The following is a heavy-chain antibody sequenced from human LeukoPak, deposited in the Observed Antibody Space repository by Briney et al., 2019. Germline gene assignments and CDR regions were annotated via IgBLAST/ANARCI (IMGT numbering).Heavy chain of an antibody. Sequence: ASVKVSCTASGYTFTGYYMHWVRQAPGQGLEWMGWINPNIGDTNYAQKFQGRVTMTRDTSISTAYMELSRLRSDDTAVYYCARVDILTGSDAFDFWGQGTMVTVSS. J-gene: IGHJ3*01. CDR3: ARVDILTGSDAFDF. V-gene: IGHV1-2*02. D-gene: IGHD3-9*01. CDR2: INPNIGDT. CDR1: GYTFTGYY.